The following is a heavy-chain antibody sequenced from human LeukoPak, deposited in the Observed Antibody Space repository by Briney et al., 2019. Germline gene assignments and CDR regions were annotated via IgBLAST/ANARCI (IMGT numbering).Heavy chain of an antibody. V-gene: IGHV3-23*01. D-gene: IGHD6-13*01. CDR1: GFTFSSYA. J-gene: IGHJ4*02. Sequence: GGSLRLSCAASGFTFSSYAMSWVRQAPGKGLEWVSDISGGGATTFYADSVKGRFTISRDNSKNTLFLQMNSLRAEDTAVCYCAKDRAQQLVLDFWGQGTLVTVSS. CDR3: AKDRAQQLVLDF. CDR2: ISGGGATT.